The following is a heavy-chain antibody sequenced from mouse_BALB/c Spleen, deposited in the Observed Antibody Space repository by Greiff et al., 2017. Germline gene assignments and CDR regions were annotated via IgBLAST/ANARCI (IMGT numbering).Heavy chain of an antibody. V-gene: IGHV7-3*02. CDR2: IRNKANGYTT. CDR1: GFTFTGYY. CDR3: ARDQGVKGDYYAMDY. Sequence: EVKLMESGGGLVQPGGSLRLSCATSGFTFTGYYMSWVRQPPGKALEWLGFIRNKANGYTTEYSASVKGRFTISRDNSKSILYLQMNTLRAEDSATYYCARDQGVKGDYYAMDYWGQGTSVTVSS. J-gene: IGHJ4*01.